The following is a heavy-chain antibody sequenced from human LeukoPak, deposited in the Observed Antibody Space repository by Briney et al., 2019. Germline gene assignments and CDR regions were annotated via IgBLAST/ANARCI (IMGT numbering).Heavy chain of an antibody. CDR2: ISAYNGNT. CDR3: ARALDYDFWSGLREGYWFDP. CDR1: GYTFTSYG. Sequence: ASVKVSCKASGYTFTSYGISWVRQAPGQGLEWMGWISAYNGNTNYAQKLQGRVTMTTDTSTSTAYMELRSLRSDDTAVYYCARALDYDFWSGLREGYWFDPWGQGTLVTVSS. D-gene: IGHD3-3*01. V-gene: IGHV1-18*01. J-gene: IGHJ5*02.